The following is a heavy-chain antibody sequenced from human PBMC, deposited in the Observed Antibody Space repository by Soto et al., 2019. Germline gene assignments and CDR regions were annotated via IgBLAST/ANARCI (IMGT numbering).Heavy chain of an antibody. J-gene: IGHJ4*01. Sequence: GGSLRLSCAPSGFTFGGSAIHWVRQASGKGLEWVGRIRSKVNNYATAYAASVKGRFTISRDDSKNTAYLRMNSLKTEDTALYYCTRHVEGTSAYRYFDYWGHGTLVTVSS. V-gene: IGHV3-73*01. CDR2: IRSKVNNYAT. CDR3: TRHVEGTSAYRYFDY. D-gene: IGHD2-8*02. CDR1: GFTFGGSA.